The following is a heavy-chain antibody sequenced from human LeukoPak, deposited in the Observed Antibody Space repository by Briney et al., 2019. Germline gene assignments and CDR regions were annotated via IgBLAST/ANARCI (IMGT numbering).Heavy chain of an antibody. CDR2: ISSNGGST. J-gene: IGHJ5*02. D-gene: IGHD2-2*02. V-gene: IGHV3-64*01. CDR1: GFTFSSYA. Sequence: GGTLRLSCAASGFTFSSYAMPWVRQAPGKGLEYVSAISSNGGSTYYANSMKGRFTISRDNSKNTLYLQMGSLRAEDMAVYYCATDLLPSRGGVPAAIGNWFDPWGQGTLVTVSS. CDR3: ATDLLPSRGGVPAAIGNWFDP.